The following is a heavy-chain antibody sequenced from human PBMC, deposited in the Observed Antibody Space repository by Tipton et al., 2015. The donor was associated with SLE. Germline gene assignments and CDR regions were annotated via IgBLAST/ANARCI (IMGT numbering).Heavy chain of an antibody. V-gene: IGHV4-4*02. CDR1: GGSISSSNW. CDR3: ARERAAAIPGDAFDI. J-gene: IGHJ3*02. Sequence: GSLRLSCAVSGGSISSSNWWSWVRQPPGKGLEWIGEIYHSGSTNYNPSLKSRVTISVDTSKNQFSLKLSSVTAADTAVYYCARERAAAIPGDAFDIWGQGTMVTVSS. CDR2: IYHSGST. D-gene: IGHD2-2*02.